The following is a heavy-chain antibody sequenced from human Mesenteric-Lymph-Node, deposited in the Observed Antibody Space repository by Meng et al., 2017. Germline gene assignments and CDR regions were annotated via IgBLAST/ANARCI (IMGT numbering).Heavy chain of an antibody. J-gene: IGHJ3*02. Sequence: ASVKVSCKASGYTFTAYYIHWARQAPGQGLEWMGRINPNSGGTNYAQKFQGRVTMTRDTSISTAYMELSRLRSDDTAVYYCARVQIRITMIVVVIDTFDAFDIWGQGTMVTVSS. CDR3: ARVQIRITMIVVVIDTFDAFDI. V-gene: IGHV1-2*06. D-gene: IGHD3-22*01. CDR2: INPNSGGT. CDR1: GYTFTAYY.